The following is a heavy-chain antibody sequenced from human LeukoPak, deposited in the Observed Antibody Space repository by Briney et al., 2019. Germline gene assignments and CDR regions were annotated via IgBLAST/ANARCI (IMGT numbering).Heavy chain of an antibody. D-gene: IGHD6-19*01. J-gene: IGHJ4*02. V-gene: IGHV1-46*01. Sequence: ASVKVSCKASGYTFTSYAMNWVRQAPGQGLEWMGIINPSGGSTSYAQKFQGRVTMTRDTSTSTVYMELSSLRSEDTAVYYCARSNSSGWFPYAYWGQGTLVTVSS. CDR2: INPSGGST. CDR3: ARSNSSGWFPYAY. CDR1: GYTFTSYA.